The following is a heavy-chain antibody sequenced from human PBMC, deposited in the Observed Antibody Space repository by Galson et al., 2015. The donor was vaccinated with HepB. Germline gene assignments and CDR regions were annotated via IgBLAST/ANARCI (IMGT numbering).Heavy chain of an antibody. CDR3: AKPDSIYCSGGSCYPFDY. CDR1: GFTFSSYA. D-gene: IGHD2-15*01. Sequence: SLRLSCAASGFTFSSYAMSWVRQAPGKGLEWVSAISGSGGSTYYADSVKGRFTISRDNSKNTLYLQMNSLRAEDTAVYYCAKPDSIYCSGGSCYPFDYWGQGTLVTVSS. V-gene: IGHV3-23*01. J-gene: IGHJ4*02. CDR2: ISGSGGST.